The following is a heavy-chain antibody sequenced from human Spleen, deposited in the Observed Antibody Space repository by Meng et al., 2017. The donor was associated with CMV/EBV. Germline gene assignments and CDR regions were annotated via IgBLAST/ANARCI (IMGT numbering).Heavy chain of an antibody. CDR2: IYYSGST. V-gene: IGHV4-39*07. Sequence: SETLSLTCTVSGGSISSSSYYWGWIRQPPGKGLEWIGNIYYSGSTYYNRSLKSRVTISVDTSKNQFSLRLSSVTAADTAVYYCAGASSSFSYHYYDMDVWGQGTTVTVSS. CDR1: GGSISSSSYY. D-gene: IGHD6-6*01. CDR3: AGASSSFSYHYYDMDV. J-gene: IGHJ6*02.